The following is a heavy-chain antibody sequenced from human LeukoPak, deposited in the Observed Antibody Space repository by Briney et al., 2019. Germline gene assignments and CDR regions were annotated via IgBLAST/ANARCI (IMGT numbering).Heavy chain of an antibody. J-gene: IGHJ4*02. CDR3: ASFDYGGYYQFDN. CDR2: MYDSGGT. Sequence: PSETLSLTCTVSGGSISSSSYYWGWIRRPPRKGLEWIGSMYDSGGTYYNPSLKSRVTISVDTSKNQFSLKLSSVTAADTAVYYCASFDYGGYYQFDNWGQGTLVTVSS. V-gene: IGHV4-39*01. D-gene: IGHD3-22*01. CDR1: GGSISSSSYY.